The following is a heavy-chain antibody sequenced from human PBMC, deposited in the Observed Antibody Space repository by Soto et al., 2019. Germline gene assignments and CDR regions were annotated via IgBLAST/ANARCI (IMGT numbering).Heavy chain of an antibody. CDR2: INAGNGNT. V-gene: IGHV1-3*01. D-gene: IGHD6-13*01. Sequence: SVKVYCVASGYTFISYAMNCVRQAPGQRLEWMGWINAGNGNTKYSQKFQGRVTITREASASTAYMELSSLRSQDTAAYYCASRNNYSSSSYYFHYWGQGTL. CDR1: GYTFISYA. CDR3: ASRNNYSSSSYYFHY. J-gene: IGHJ4*02.